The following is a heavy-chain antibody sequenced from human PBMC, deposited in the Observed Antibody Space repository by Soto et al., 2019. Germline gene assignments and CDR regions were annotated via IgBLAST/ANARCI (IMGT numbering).Heavy chain of an antibody. CDR1: GFTFSDYY. CDR2: ISGSGGST. Sequence: GSLRLSCAASGFTFSDYYMSWVRQAPGKGLEWVSAISGSGGSTYYADSVKGRFTISRDNSKNTLYLQMNSLRAEDTAVYYCAKGEYYYDSSGYPGDYWGQGTLVTVSS. CDR3: AKGEYYYDSSGYPGDY. J-gene: IGHJ4*02. V-gene: IGHV3-23*01. D-gene: IGHD3-22*01.